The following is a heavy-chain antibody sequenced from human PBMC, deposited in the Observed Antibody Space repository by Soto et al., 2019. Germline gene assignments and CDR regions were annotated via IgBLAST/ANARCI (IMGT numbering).Heavy chain of an antibody. V-gene: IGHV3-7*03. CDR2: IKQDGSEK. D-gene: IGHD3-3*01. CDR3: AKLEVLWRGYFDY. J-gene: IGHJ4*02. Sequence: PGGSLRLSCAASGFTFSSYWMSWVRQAPGKGLEWVANIKQDGSEKYYVDSVKGRFTISRDNSKNTLYLQMNSLRAEDTAVYYCAKLEVLWRGYFDYWGQGTLVTVSS. CDR1: GFTFSSYW.